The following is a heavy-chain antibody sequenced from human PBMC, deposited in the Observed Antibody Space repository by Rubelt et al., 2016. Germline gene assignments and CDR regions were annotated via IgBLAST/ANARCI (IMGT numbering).Heavy chain of an antibody. CDR1: GFTFSPYS. J-gene: IGHJ4*02. CDR2: ISDTSKYI. Sequence: EVQLVESGGGLVKPGGSLRLSCAASGFTFSPYSFNWVRQAPGKGLEWVSSISDTSKYIFHADSVGGRFTISRDDAKNSLFLQINGLGVEDTAIYYWARVGYWIGGGYPFDLWGQGTLVTVSS. D-gene: IGHD2-15*01. CDR3: ARVGYWIGGGYPFDL. V-gene: IGHV3-21*02.